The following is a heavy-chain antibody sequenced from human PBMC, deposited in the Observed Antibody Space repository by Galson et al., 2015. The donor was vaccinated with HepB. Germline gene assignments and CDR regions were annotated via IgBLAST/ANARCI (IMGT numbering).Heavy chain of an antibody. Sequence: SLRLSCAASGFTFSSYSMNWVRQAPGKGLEWVAVISYDGSNKYYADSVKGRFTISRDNSKNTLYLQMNSLRAEDTAVYYCASRYSGSYLDSPYYYYYMDVWGKGTTVTVSS. CDR2: ISYDGSNK. CDR1: GFTFSSYS. CDR3: ASRYSGSYLDSPYYYYYMDV. D-gene: IGHD1-26*01. V-gene: IGHV3-30*03. J-gene: IGHJ6*03.